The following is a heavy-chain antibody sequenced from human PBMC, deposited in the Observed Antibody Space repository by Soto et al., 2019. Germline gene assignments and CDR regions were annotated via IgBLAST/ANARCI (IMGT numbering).Heavy chain of an antibody. D-gene: IGHD4-17*01. V-gene: IGHV4-38-2*02. Sequence: PSETLSLTCAVSGYSISSGYYWGWIRQPPGKGLEWIGSIYHSGSTYYNPSLKSRVTISVDTSKNQFSLKLSSVTAADTAVYYCARDLDPWLGHGAFDYWGQGTLVTVSS. CDR1: GYSISSGYY. J-gene: IGHJ4*02. CDR2: IYHSGST. CDR3: ARDLDPWLGHGAFDY.